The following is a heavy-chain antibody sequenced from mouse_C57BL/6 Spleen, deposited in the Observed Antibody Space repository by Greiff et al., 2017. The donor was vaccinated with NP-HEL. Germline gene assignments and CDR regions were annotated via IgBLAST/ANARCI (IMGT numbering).Heavy chain of an antibody. Sequence: EVQLVESGGGLVKPGGSLKLSCAASGFTFSSYDMSWVRKTPEKRLELVATISDGGSYTYYPDNVKGRFTISRENAKNNLYLQMSHLKSEDTAMYYCARDRGLLPPFDYWGQGTTLTVSS. D-gene: IGHD2-3*01. CDR3: ARDRGLLPPFDY. CDR1: GFTFSSYD. CDR2: ISDGGSYT. V-gene: IGHV5-4*01. J-gene: IGHJ2*01.